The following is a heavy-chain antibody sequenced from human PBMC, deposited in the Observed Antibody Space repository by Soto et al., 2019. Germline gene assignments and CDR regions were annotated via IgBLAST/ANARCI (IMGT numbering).Heavy chain of an antibody. Sequence: GGSLRLSCAASGFTFSSYSMNWVRQAPGKGLEWVSSISSSSSYIYYADSVKGRFTISRDNAKNSLYLQMNSLRAEDTAVYYCARDPILSPFLGSEKGGVYYFDYWGQGTLVTVSS. J-gene: IGHJ4*02. D-gene: IGHD2-8*01. V-gene: IGHV3-21*01. CDR3: ARDPILSPFLGSEKGGVYYFDY. CDR1: GFTFSSYS. CDR2: ISSSSSYI.